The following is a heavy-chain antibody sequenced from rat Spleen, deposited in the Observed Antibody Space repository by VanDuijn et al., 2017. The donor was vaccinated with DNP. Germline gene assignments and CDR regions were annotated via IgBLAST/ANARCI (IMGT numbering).Heavy chain of an antibody. CDR1: GFNFNDYW. CDR3: ATRGDGYDNWFAY. J-gene: IGHJ2*01. Sequence: EVKLVESGGGLVQPGRSLKLSCAASGFNFNDYWMGWVRQAPGKGLEWIGEINKDSSIINYTPSLKDKFTISRDNAQNTLYLQMSKLGSEDTAVYYCATRGDGYDNWFAYWGQGVMV. CDR2: INKDSSII. D-gene: IGHD1-7*01. V-gene: IGHV4-2*01.